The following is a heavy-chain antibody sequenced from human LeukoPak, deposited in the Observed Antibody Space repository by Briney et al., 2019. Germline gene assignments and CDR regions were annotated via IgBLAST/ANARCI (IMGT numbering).Heavy chain of an antibody. Sequence: GASVKVSCKASGGTFSSYAISWVRQAPGQGLEWMGGIIPIFGTANYAQKFQGRVTMTEDTSTDTAYMELSSLRSEDTAVYYCATAAAPVPHWGQGTLVTVSS. CDR1: GGTFSSYA. CDR2: IIPIFGTA. CDR3: ATAAAPVPH. D-gene: IGHD3-10*01. V-gene: IGHV1-69*06. J-gene: IGHJ4*02.